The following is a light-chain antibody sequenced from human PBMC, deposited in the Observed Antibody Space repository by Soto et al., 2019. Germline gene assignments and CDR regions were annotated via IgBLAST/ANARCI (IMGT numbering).Light chain of an antibody. V-gene: IGKV3-20*01. CDR3: QQYGSSPLT. Sequence: ELVLTQSPGTLSLSPGERATLSCRASQNVDSSYLAWYQHKRGQAPRLLIYAAASRAPGLPDRFSGSGSGTDFTLTINRLEPEDFAVYYCQQYGSSPLTFGQGTKLEI. CDR1: QNVDSSY. CDR2: AAA. J-gene: IGKJ2*01.